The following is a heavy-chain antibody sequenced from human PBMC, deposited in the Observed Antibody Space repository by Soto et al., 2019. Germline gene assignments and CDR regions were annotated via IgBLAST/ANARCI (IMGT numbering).Heavy chain of an antibody. V-gene: IGHV4-34*01. CDR3: ARVNWNDGRFDY. D-gene: IGHD1-20*01. CDR1: GGSFSGYY. Sequence: PSETLSLTCAVCGGSFSGYYWSWIRQPPGKGLEWIGEINHSGSTNYNPSLKSRVTISVDTSKNQFSLKLSSVTAADTAVYYCARVNWNDGRFDYWGQGTLVTVSS. J-gene: IGHJ4*02. CDR2: INHSGST.